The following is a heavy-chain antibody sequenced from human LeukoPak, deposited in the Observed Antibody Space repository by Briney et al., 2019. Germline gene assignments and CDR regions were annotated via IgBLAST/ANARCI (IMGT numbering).Heavy chain of an antibody. D-gene: IGHD3-3*01. J-gene: IGHJ4*02. CDR2: INHSGST. CDR3: ARGYDFWSGKTTFDY. CDR1: GGSFRGYY. V-gene: IGHV4-34*01. Sequence: PSETLSLTCAVYGGSFRGYYWSWIRQSPGKGLEWIGEINHSGSTNYNPSLKSRVIISVDTSKNQFSLKLSSVTAADTAVYYCARGYDFWSGKTTFDYWGQGTLVTVSS.